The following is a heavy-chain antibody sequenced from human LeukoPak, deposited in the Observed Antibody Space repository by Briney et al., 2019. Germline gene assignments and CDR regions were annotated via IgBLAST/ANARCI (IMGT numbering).Heavy chain of an antibody. CDR1: GYSLSSGYY. Sequence: SETLSLTCTVSGYSLSSGYYWAWIRQPPGKGLEWIGTIYHSGGTYYNPSLKSRVTMSVDTSKNQFSLKLSSVTAADTAVYYCARTPTTYYDILTGYLVGPDAFDIWGQGTMVTVSS. V-gene: IGHV4-38-2*02. CDR3: ARTPTTYYDILTGYLVGPDAFDI. CDR2: IYHSGGT. D-gene: IGHD3-9*01. J-gene: IGHJ3*02.